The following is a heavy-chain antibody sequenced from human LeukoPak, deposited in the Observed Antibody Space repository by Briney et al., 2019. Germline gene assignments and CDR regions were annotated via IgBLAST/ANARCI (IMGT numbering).Heavy chain of an antibody. V-gene: IGHV3-30*18. Sequence: GGSLRLSCVASGFTFTNYGLHWVRQAPGKGLEWVAVISYDGSNKYYADSVKGRFTISRDNSKNTLYLQMNSLRAEDTAVYYCAKAQRYSSSSSRYYYYYGMDVWGQGTTVTVSS. CDR3: AKAQRYSSSSSRYYYYYGMDV. CDR2: ISYDGSNK. J-gene: IGHJ6*02. D-gene: IGHD6-6*01. CDR1: GFTFTNYG.